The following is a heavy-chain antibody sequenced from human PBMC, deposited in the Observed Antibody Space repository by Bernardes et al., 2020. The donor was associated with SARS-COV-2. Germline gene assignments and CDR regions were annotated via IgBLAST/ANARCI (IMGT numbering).Heavy chain of an antibody. CDR3: ARGLAAATDLDF. CDR2: IDPTSTYM. CDR1: GFALSGSR. Sequence: GGSLRLSCAASGFALSGSRMDWVRQAPGKGLEWVASIDPTSTYMYYADSVKGRFTISRDNAKNSLDLQMNRLRAEDTAVYYCARGLAAATDLDFWGQGTLVNVSS. J-gene: IGHJ4*02. D-gene: IGHD6-13*01. V-gene: IGHV3-21*01.